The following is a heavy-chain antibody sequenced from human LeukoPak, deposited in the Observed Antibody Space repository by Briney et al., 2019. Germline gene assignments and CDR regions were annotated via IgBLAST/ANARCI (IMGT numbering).Heavy chain of an antibody. CDR3: ARGLYSFGSGGYYYDY. CDR1: GGSISTYY. J-gene: IGHJ4*02. Sequence: PSETLSLTCTVSGGSISTYYWSWIRQTPGKGLEYIGYVYYSGSTNYNPSLKSRVSMSVDRSKNQFSLKLNSVTAADTAVYYCARGLYSFGSGGYYYDYWGQGTLVTVSS. V-gene: IGHV4-59*01. CDR2: VYYSGST. D-gene: IGHD3-22*01.